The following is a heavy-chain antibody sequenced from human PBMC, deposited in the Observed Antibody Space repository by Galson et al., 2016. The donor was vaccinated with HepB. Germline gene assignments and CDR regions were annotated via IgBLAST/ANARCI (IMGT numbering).Heavy chain of an antibody. J-gene: IGHJ6*03. CDR2: IYSNEDT. D-gene: IGHD6-19*01. V-gene: IGHV4-39*01. CDR3: ATGIVVAGKYYYHYMDV. Sequence: SETLSLTCIVSGGSISSDYYWGWIRQPPGRGLEWIGSIYSNEDTFYNPSLKSRVTISVDTPKNQFSLGLDSVTAADTGLYYCATGIVVAGKYYYHYMDVWGKGTTVTVSS. CDR1: GGSISSDYY.